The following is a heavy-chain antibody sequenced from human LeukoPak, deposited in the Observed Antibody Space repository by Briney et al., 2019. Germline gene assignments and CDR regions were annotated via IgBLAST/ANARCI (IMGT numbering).Heavy chain of an antibody. CDR2: ISDTCTYI. J-gene: IGHJ1*01. CDR1: GFIFSSYT. V-gene: IGHV3-21*01. CDR3: TRAPPGRDGSTAY. Sequence: KPGGSLRLSCAASGFIFSSYTMNWVRQAPGEGLEWVSSISDTCTYIYYADSVEGRFTISREHPKNSLFLQINRLPAQAPPVYSCTRAPPGRDGSTAYWGPGTVVTVST. D-gene: IGHD5-24*01.